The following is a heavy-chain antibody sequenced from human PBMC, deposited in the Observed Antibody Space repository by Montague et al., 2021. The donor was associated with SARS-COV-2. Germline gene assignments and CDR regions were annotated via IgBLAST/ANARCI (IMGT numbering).Heavy chain of an antibody. Sequence: SLRLSCAASGFTFSDSAMNWVRQAPGKGLEWVSGSSGSDGGTHYADSVKGRFTISRDNSKNVLYLQMSSLRAEDTALYYCAKDSYYYGLGYGMDVRGQGTTVTVSS. D-gene: IGHD3-10*01. CDR1: GFTFSDSA. V-gene: IGHV3-23*01. CDR3: AKDSYYYGLGYGMDV. CDR2: SSGSDGGT. J-gene: IGHJ6*02.